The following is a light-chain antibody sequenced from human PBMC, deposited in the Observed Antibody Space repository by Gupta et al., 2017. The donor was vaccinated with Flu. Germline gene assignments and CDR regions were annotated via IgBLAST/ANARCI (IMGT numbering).Light chain of an antibody. Sequence: YVSWYHQHTHKAPHLIIYDVSSRPSGVSNRFSGSKSGNTASLTISALEAEDEADYYCSSYTSSSTLVFGTGTKLTVL. CDR2: DVS. CDR3: SSYTSSSTLV. CDR1: Y. V-gene: IGLV2-14*04. J-gene: IGLJ1*01.